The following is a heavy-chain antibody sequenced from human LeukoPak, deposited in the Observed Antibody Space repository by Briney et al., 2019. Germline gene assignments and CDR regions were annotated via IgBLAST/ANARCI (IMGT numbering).Heavy chain of an antibody. CDR3: ARLSNWFDP. Sequence: SETLSLTCAVYGGPFSGYYWSWIRQPPGKGLEWIGGINHSGSTNYNPSLKSRVTISVDKSKNQFSLKLSSVTAADTAVYYCARLSNWFDPWGQGTLVTVSS. V-gene: IGHV4-34*01. CDR2: INHSGST. CDR1: GGPFSGYY. J-gene: IGHJ5*02.